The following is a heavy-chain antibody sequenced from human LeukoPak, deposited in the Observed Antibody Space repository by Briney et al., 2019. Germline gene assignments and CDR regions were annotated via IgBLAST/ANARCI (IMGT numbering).Heavy chain of an antibody. V-gene: IGHV4-59*01. CDR1: GGSISSYY. J-gene: IGHJ6*03. D-gene: IGHD2-15*01. Sequence: PSETLSLTCTVSGGSISSYYWSWIRQPPGKGLEWIGYIYYSGSTNYNPSLKSRVTISVDTSKNQFSLKLSSVTAADTAVYYCARSVEGYCTGGSCYSYYYYMDVWGKGTTVTVSS. CDR3: ARSVEGYCTGGSCYSYYYYMDV. CDR2: IYYSGST.